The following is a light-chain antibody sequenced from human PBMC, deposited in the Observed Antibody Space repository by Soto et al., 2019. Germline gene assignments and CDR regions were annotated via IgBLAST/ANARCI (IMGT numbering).Light chain of an antibody. CDR2: GAS. CDR1: QSVSNS. V-gene: IGKV3-20*01. CDR3: QQYGSSST. Sequence: EMVLTQSPATLSLSPGERVTLSCRASQSVSNSLVWYQQKAGQAPRLLIYGASSRPTGIPDRFSGSGSGTDFTLTISRLEPEDFAVYYCQQYGSSSTFGQGTRLENK. J-gene: IGKJ5*01.